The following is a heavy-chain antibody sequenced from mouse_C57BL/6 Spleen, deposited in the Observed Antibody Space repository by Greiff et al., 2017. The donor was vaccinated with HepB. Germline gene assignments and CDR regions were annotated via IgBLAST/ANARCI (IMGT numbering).Heavy chain of an antibody. CDR2: IDPSDSYT. Sequence: QVQLQQPGAELVKPGASVKLSCKASGYTFTSYWMQWVKQRPGQGLEWIGEIDPSDSYTNYNQKFKGKATLTVDTSSSTAYMQLSSLTSEDSAVYYCARCDSSGYGGAYWGQGTLVTVSA. CDR1: GYTFTSYW. J-gene: IGHJ3*01. V-gene: IGHV1-50*01. CDR3: ARCDSSGYGGAY. D-gene: IGHD3-2*02.